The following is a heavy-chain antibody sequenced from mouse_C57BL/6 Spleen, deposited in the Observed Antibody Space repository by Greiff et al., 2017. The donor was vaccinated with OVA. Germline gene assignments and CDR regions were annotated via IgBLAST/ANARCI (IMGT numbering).Heavy chain of an antibody. Sequence: EVQLQQSGPELVKPGASVKISCKASGYTFTDYYMNWVKQSHGKSLEWIGDINPNNGGTSYNQKFKGKATLTVDKSSSTAYMELRSLTSVDSAVYYCARDYGPAMDYWGQGTSVTVSS. J-gene: IGHJ4*01. CDR1: GYTFTDYY. CDR3: ARDYGPAMDY. V-gene: IGHV1-26*01. CDR2: INPNNGGT. D-gene: IGHD1-1*02.